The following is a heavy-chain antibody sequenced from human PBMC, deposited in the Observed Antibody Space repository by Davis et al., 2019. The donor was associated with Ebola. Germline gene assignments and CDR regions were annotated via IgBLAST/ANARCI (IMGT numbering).Heavy chain of an antibody. CDR3: ARDLGITMVQGVPYYYYYGMDV. Sequence: GGSLRLSCAASGFTFSSYSMNWVRQAPGKGLEWVSSISSSSSYIYYADSVKGRFTISRDNAKNSLYLQMNSLRAEDTAVYYCARDLGITMVQGVPYYYYYGMDVWGQGTTVTVSS. V-gene: IGHV3-21*01. J-gene: IGHJ6*02. D-gene: IGHD3-10*01. CDR2: ISSSSSYI. CDR1: GFTFSSYS.